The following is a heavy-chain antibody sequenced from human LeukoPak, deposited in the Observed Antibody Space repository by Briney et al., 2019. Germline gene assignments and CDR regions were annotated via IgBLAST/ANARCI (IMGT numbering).Heavy chain of an antibody. D-gene: IGHD3-3*01. CDR3: ARGVFGVDPCYYYYMDV. V-gene: IGHV4-59*01. J-gene: IGHJ6*03. CDR2: IYYSGST. Sequence: SETLSLTCTVSGGSISSYYWSWIRQPPGKGLEWIGYIYYSGSTNYNPSLKSRVTISVDTSKNQFSLKLSSVTAADTAVYYCARGVFGVDPCYYYYMDVWGKGTTVAVSS. CDR1: GGSISSYY.